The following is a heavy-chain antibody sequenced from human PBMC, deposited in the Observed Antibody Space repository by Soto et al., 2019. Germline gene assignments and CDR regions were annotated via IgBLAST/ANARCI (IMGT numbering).Heavy chain of an antibody. V-gene: IGHV3-33*01. CDR1: GFTFSSYG. CDR3: VRDWDIVATIQPLDY. Sequence: QVQLVESGGGVVQPGRSLRLSCAASGFTFSSYGMHWVRQAPGKGLEWVAVIWYDGSNKYYADSVKGRFTISRDNSKNTLYLQMNSLRAEDTAVYYCVRDWDIVATIQPLDYWGQGTLVTVSS. J-gene: IGHJ4*02. CDR2: IWYDGSNK. D-gene: IGHD5-12*01.